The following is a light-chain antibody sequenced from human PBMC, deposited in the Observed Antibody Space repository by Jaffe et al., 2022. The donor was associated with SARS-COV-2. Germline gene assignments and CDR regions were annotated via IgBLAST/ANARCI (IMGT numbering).Light chain of an antibody. V-gene: IGKV1-9*01. CDR3: QQLNDHSWT. CDR1: HDIGSY. CDR2: AAS. Sequence: DIQLTQSPSFLSASVGDRVTIACRASHDIGSYLAWYQQKPGKAPKVLIYAASTLQTGVPSRFSGSGSGTEFTLTISSLQAEDLATYYCQQLNDHSWTFGQGTKVEIK. J-gene: IGKJ1*01.